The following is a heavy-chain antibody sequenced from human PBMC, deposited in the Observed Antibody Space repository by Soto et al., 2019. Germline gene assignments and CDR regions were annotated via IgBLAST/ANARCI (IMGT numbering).Heavy chain of an antibody. CDR3: ATSIFGVVNSFDP. Sequence: GVSVKVSCKASGYTFTSYDINWVRQATGQGLEWMGWMNPNSGNTGYAQKFQGRVTMTRNTSISTAYMELSSLRSEDTAVYYCATSIFGVVNSFDPWGQGTLVTVSS. CDR2: MNPNSGNT. CDR1: GYTFTSYD. D-gene: IGHD3-3*01. V-gene: IGHV1-8*01. J-gene: IGHJ5*02.